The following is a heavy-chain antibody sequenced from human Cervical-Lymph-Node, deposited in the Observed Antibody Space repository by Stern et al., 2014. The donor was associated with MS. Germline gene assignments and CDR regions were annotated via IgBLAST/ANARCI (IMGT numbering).Heavy chain of an antibody. CDR2: MNPNSGNT. CDR3: ARGASANNWFDP. Sequence: VPLLESGAEVKKPGASVKVSCKASGYTFTSYDINWVRHAPGQGLEWMGWMNPNSGNTGYAQKFQGRVTMTRNTSISTAYMELSSLRSEDTAVYYCARGASANNWFDPWGQGTLVTVSS. V-gene: IGHV1-8*01. CDR1: GYTFTSYD. D-gene: IGHD3-10*01. J-gene: IGHJ5*02.